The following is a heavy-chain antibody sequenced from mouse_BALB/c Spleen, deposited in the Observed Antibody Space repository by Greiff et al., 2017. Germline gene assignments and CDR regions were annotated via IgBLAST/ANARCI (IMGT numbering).Heavy chain of an antibody. D-gene: IGHD1-1*01. V-gene: IGHV3-2*02. CDR2: ISYSGST. Sequence: EVKLMESGPGLVKPSQSLSLTCTVTGYSITSDYAWNWIRQFPGNKLEWMGYISYSGSTSYNPSLKSRISITRDTSKNQFFLQLNSVTTEDTATYYCARGITTVADWYFDVWGAGTTVTVSS. J-gene: IGHJ1*01. CDR1: GYSITSDYA. CDR3: ARGITTVADWYFDV.